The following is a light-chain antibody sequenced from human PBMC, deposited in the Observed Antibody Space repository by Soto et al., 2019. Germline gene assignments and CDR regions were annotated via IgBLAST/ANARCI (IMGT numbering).Light chain of an antibody. CDR1: SSDVGGFNF. CDR2: EVS. Sequence: QSALTQLPSASGSPGQSVTISCTGTSSDVGGFNFVSWYQQHPGKAPKLLIYEVSKRPSGVPDRFSGSKSDNTASLTVSGLQAEDEADYYCSSFAGGNNLLFGGGTKLTVL. V-gene: IGLV2-8*01. J-gene: IGLJ2*01. CDR3: SSFAGGNNLL.